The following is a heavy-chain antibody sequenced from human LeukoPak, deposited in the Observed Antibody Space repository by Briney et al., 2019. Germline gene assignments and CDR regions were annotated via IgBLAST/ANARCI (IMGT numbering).Heavy chain of an antibody. Sequence: GGSLRLSCAASGFSFSTYTMYWVRQAPGKGLEWVSGITGSGRTYHADSVKDRFTISRDNSKNTLYLQMNSLRAEDTAVYYCARDDYYGSGSYSTVPPNYWGQGTLVTVSS. D-gene: IGHD3-10*01. CDR2: ITGSGRT. CDR1: GFSFSTYT. CDR3: ARDDYYGSGSYSTVPPNY. J-gene: IGHJ4*02. V-gene: IGHV3-23*01.